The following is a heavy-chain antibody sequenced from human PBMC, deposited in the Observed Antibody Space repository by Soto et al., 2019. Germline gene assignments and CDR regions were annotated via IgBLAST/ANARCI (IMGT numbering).Heavy chain of an antibody. Sequence: QVQLVQSGAEVKKPGSSVKVSCKASGGTFSSYAISWVRQAPGQGLEWMGGIIPIFGTANYAQKFQGRVTLTADESTSTAYMELSSLRSEDTAVYYCALNRIVGASYYYYYYGMDVWGQGTTVTVSS. CDR1: GGTFSSYA. D-gene: IGHD1-26*01. CDR2: IIPIFGTA. J-gene: IGHJ6*02. V-gene: IGHV1-69*01. CDR3: ALNRIVGASYYYYYYGMDV.